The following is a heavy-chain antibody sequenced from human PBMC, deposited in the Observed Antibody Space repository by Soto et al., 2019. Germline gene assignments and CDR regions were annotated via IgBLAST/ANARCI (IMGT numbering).Heavy chain of an antibody. CDR2: VRPDGRES. Sequence: EVQLVASGGGLVQSGGSLRLSCAASGFSFSTYIMSWVRQAPGKGLDWVASVRPDGRESDYVDSLKCRFTISRDNAKKSLYLQTNSLRAEDTAVYYCERWRGKQSEVAYWGQGTLVTASS. V-gene: IGHV3-7*01. D-gene: IGHD3-3*01. CDR3: ERWRGKQSEVAY. J-gene: IGHJ4*02. CDR1: GFSFSTYI.